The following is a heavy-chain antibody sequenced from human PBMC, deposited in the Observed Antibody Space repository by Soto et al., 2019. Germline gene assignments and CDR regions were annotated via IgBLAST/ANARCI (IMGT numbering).Heavy chain of an antibody. CDR2: LYSGGKT. V-gene: IGHV3-66*01. Sequence: GGSLRLSCVASGFTVSRNFMSWVRQAPGKGLQWVSVLYSGGKTDYADSVKGRFTISRDNSKNTVYLQMNSLRAEDTAVYYCARDGVLSSSPWPYPIDVCCPAPMVTVS. CDR1: GFTVSRNF. J-gene: IGHJ6*02. D-gene: IGHD6-6*01. CDR3: ARDGVLSSSPWPYPIDV.